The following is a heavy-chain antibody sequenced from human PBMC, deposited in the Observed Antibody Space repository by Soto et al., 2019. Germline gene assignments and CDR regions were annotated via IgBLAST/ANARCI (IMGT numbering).Heavy chain of an antibody. CDR2: ISYDGSNK. V-gene: IGHV3-30*18. Sequence: RSLRLSCSASVFTFSSYGMNWWRQAPGKGLEWVAVISYDGSNKYYADSVKGRFTISRDNSKNTLYLQMNSLRAEDTAVYYCAKEKVVDSSGYLGYWGQGTLVTVSS. J-gene: IGHJ4*02. CDR1: VFTFSSYG. CDR3: AKEKVVDSSGYLGY. D-gene: IGHD3-22*01.